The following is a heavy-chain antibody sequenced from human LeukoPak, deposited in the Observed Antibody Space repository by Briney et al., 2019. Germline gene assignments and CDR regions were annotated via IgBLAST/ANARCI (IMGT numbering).Heavy chain of an antibody. CDR3: ARAQKYSYDAFDI. Sequence: GGSLRLSCAASGFTFSSYSMNWVRQAPGKGLEWVSSISSSSSYIYYADSVKGRFTISRDNAKNSPYLQMNSLRAEDTAVYYCARAQKYSYDAFDIWGQGTMVTVSS. D-gene: IGHD4-11*01. V-gene: IGHV3-21*01. CDR2: ISSSSSYI. CDR1: GFTFSSYS. J-gene: IGHJ3*02.